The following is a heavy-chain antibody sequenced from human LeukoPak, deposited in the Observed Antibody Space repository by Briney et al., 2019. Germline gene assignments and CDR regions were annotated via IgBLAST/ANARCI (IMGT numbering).Heavy chain of an antibody. Sequence: SETLSLTCTVSGGSISSSTYYWGWIRQPPGKGLEWIGSISYSGSTYYNPSLKSRVTISVDTSKNQFSLKMSSVTAADTAVYYCARRIAAYYFDYWGQGTLVTVSS. J-gene: IGHJ4*02. CDR3: ARRIAAYYFDY. CDR2: ISYSGST. CDR1: GGSISSSTYY. V-gene: IGHV4-39*07. D-gene: IGHD6-13*01.